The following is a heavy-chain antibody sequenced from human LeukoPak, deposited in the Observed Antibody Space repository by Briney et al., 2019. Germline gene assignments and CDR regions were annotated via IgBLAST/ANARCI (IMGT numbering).Heavy chain of an antibody. J-gene: IGHJ4*02. D-gene: IGHD3-22*01. Sequence: SETLSLTCTLSGDSISSSNYYWGWIRQPPGTGLEWIGNIYYSGRTYYNPSLKSRVTISVDTSKNDFSLKLSSVTAADTAVYYCARLYYYDSSGPPLWGQGTMVAVPS. CDR3: ARLYYYDSSGPPL. V-gene: IGHV4-39*02. CDR1: GDSISSSNYY. CDR2: IYYSGRT.